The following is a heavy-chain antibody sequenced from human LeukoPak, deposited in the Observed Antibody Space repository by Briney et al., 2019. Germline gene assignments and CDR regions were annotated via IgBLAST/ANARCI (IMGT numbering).Heavy chain of an antibody. CDR3: AKDWIPYNRVFDCFDF. V-gene: IGHV3-23*01. CDR1: GFTFSTYA. D-gene: IGHD1-1*01. CDR2: LSNSGGSGGST. Sequence: GGSLRLSCAASGFTFSTYAMSWVRQAPGKGLERVSALSNSGGSGGSTYYADSVKGRFTISRDNSKSTPYLQLSSLRAEDTAVYYCAKDWIPYNRVFDCFDFWGQGTLVTVSS. J-gene: IGHJ4*02.